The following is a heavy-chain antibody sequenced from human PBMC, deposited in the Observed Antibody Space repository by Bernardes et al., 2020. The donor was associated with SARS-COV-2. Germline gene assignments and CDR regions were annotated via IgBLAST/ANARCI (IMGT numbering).Heavy chain of an antibody. CDR3: ARQPAAILLYYFDF. D-gene: IGHD6-25*01. CDR2: FYYSGST. J-gene: IGHJ4*02. V-gene: IGHV4-39*01. Sequence: LSLTCTVSGGSLSSSSYYWCWIRQPPGKGLEWIGSFYYSGSTYYNPSLKSRVTISVDTSKNQFSLKLSSVTAADTAVYYCARQPAAILLYYFDFWGQGTLVTVSS. CDR1: GGSLSSSSYY.